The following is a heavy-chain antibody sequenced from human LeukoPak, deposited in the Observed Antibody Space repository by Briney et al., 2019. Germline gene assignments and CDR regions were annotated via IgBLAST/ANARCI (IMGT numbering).Heavy chain of an antibody. J-gene: IGHJ4*02. Sequence: PGGSLRLSCAASGFTFSDHYIDWVRQAPGKGLEWVGRSKNKAKNYITQYAAFVQGRFTISRDNSKNSLYLQINSPKTEDTAVYYCARDSSGQGDYWGQGTLVTVSS. CDR3: ARDSSGQGDY. V-gene: IGHV3-72*01. CDR2: SKNKAKNYIT. CDR1: GFTFSDHY. D-gene: IGHD3-22*01.